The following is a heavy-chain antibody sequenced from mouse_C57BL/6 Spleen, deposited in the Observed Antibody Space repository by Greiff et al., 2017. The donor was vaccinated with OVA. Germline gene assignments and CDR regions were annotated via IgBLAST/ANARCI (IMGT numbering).Heavy chain of an antibody. D-gene: IGHD1-1*02. Sequence: EVKLVESGGGLVKPGGSLKLSCAASGFTFSSYTMSWVRQTPEKRLEWVATISGGGGNTYYPDSVKGRFTISRDNAKNTLYLQMSSLRSEDTALYYCARKGFGWCDYWGQGTTLTVSS. CDR2: ISGGGGNT. CDR1: GFTFSSYT. CDR3: ARKGFGWCDY. V-gene: IGHV5-9*01. J-gene: IGHJ2*01.